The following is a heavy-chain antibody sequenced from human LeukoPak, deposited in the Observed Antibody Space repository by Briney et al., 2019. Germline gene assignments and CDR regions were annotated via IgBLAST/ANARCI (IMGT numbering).Heavy chain of an antibody. V-gene: IGHV4-39*01. CDR3: ARRGYSSGWYYFDY. Sequence: SETLSLTCTVSGGSISSSSYFWGWIRQPPGKGLEWIGSIYYSGSTYYSPSLKSRVTISVDTSKSQFSLKLSSVTAADTAVYYCARRGYSSGWYYFDYWGQGTLVTVSS. CDR1: GGSISSSSYF. D-gene: IGHD6-19*01. CDR2: IYYSGST. J-gene: IGHJ4*02.